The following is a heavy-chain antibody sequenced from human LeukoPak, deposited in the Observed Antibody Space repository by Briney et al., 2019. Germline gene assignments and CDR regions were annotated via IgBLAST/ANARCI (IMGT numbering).Heavy chain of an antibody. CDR3: ARQVPAAIAWYYYYYGMDV. J-gene: IGHJ6*02. CDR1: GGSISSYY. CDR2: IYYSGST. V-gene: IGHV4-59*08. D-gene: IGHD2-2*01. Sequence: SETLSLTCTVSGGSISSYYWGWIRQPPGKGLEWIGYIYYSGSTNYNPSLKSRVTISVDTSKNQFSLKLSSVTAADTAVYYCARQVPAAIAWYYYYYGMDVWGQGTTVTVSS.